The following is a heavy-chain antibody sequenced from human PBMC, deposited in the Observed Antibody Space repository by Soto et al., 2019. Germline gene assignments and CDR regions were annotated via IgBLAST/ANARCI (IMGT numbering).Heavy chain of an antibody. CDR3: ARGSHCSSTSCSTHFDY. V-gene: IGHV4-59*01. Sequence: PSETLSLTCTVSGGSISSYYWSWIRQPPGKGLEWIGYIYYSGSTNYNPSLKSRVTISVDTSKNQFSLKLSSVTAADTAVYYCARGSHCSSTSCSTHFDYWGQGTLVTVSS. CDR2: IYYSGST. D-gene: IGHD2-2*01. CDR1: GGSISSYY. J-gene: IGHJ4*02.